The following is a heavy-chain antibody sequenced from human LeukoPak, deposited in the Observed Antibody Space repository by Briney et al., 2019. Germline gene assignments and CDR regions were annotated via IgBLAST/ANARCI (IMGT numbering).Heavy chain of an antibody. D-gene: IGHD3-10*01. V-gene: IGHV3-15*04. CDR2: SESKTDGGTT. CDR1: GFSFSDAW. Sequence: GGSLRLSCAASGFSFSDAWMSWVRQIPGKGLEWVGRSESKTDGGTTDYAAPVKGRFTISRDDSTNTLYLQMNSLKSEDTAVYYCTTYGSGRKFDYWGQGILVTVSS. CDR3: TTYGSGRKFDY. J-gene: IGHJ4*02.